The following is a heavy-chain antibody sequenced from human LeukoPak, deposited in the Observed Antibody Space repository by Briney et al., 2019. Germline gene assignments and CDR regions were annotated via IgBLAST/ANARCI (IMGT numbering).Heavy chain of an antibody. CDR1: GGSISSGGDS. J-gene: IGHJ4*02. D-gene: IGHD3-16*01. CDR3: ARRAGGKVDY. V-gene: IGHV4-30-2*01. CDR2: IYHSGST. Sequence: SETLSLTCAVSGGSISSGGDSWSWIRQPPGKGLEWIGYIYHSGSTYYNPSLKSRVTISVDRSKNQFSLKLSSVTAADTAVYYCARRAGGKVDYWGQGTLVTVSS.